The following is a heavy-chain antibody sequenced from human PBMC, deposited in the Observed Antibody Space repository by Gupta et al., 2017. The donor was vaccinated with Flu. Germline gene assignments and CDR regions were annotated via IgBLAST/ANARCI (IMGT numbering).Heavy chain of an antibody. D-gene: IGHD2-15*01. CDR3: AKEMAYGSGGSCYSMGNYYYYYGMDV. J-gene: IGHJ6*02. Sequence: EVQLVESGGGLVQPGRSLRLSCAASGFTFDDYAMHWVRQAPGKGLEWVSGISWNSGSIGYADSVKGRFTISRDNAKNSLYLQMNSLRAEDTALYYCAKEMAYGSGGSCYSMGNYYYYYGMDVWGQGTTVTVSS. CDR1: GFTFDDYA. V-gene: IGHV3-9*01. CDR2: ISWNSGSI.